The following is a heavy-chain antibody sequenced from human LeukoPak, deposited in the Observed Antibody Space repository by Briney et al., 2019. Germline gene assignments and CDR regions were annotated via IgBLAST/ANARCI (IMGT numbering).Heavy chain of an antibody. CDR1: GGSISSGYW. V-gene: IGHV3-21*01. CDR2: ISSSSSYI. Sequence: ASETLSLTCIVSGGSISSGYWWSWVRQPPGKGLEWVSSISSSSSYIYYADSVKGRFTISRDNAKNSLYLQMNSLRAEDTAVYYCARDEDLPGRFDYWGQGTLVTVSS. J-gene: IGHJ4*02. CDR3: ARDEDLPGRFDY.